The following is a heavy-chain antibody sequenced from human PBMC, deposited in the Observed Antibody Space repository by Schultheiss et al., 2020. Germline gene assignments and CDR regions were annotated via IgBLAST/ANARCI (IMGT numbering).Heavy chain of an antibody. CDR2: IWYDGSNK. CDR3: ARGRGAMIVVVKPYYFDY. J-gene: IGHJ4*02. V-gene: IGHV3-33*08. CDR1: GFTVTNAW. D-gene: IGHD3-22*01. Sequence: GGSLRLSCAASGFTVTNAWMSWVRQAPGKGLEWVAVIWYDGSNKYYADSVKGRFTISRDNSKNTLYLQMNSLRAEDTAVYYCARGRGAMIVVVKPYYFDYWGQGTLVTVSS.